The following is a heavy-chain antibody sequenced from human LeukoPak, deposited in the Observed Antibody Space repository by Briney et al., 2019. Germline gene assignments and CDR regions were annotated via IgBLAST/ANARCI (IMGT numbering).Heavy chain of an antibody. J-gene: IGHJ4*02. Sequence: GASVKVSCKASGYTFTGYGISWVRQAPGQGLEWMGWISAYNGNTDYAQKLQGRVTMTTDTSTSTAYMELRSLRSDDTAVYYCAKTLGYCSSTSCYPMDYWGQGTLVTVSS. CDR2: ISAYNGNT. D-gene: IGHD2-2*01. V-gene: IGHV1-18*01. CDR1: GYTFTGYG. CDR3: AKTLGYCSSTSCYPMDY.